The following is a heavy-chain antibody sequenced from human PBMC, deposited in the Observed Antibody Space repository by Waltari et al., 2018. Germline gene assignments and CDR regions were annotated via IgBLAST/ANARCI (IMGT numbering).Heavy chain of an antibody. CDR3: AKDFGVGYHWFSP. D-gene: IGHD3-16*01. CDR1: GFNFNTYG. J-gene: IGHJ5*02. V-gene: IGHV3-33*06. Sequence: QVQLVESGGGVVQPGGSLRLSCEASGFNFNTYGMHWVRQAPGKGLEWVAVIWFDGSNEYYADSVKGRFTISRDNSKNTLYLQMNSLRDEDTAVYYCAKDFGVGYHWFSPWGQGTLVTVSS. CDR2: IWFDGSNE.